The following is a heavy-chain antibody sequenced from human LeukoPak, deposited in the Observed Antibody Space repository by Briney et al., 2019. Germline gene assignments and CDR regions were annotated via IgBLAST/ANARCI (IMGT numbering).Heavy chain of an antibody. CDR3: ARLYYYDTSGYSLKYYFDY. CDR1: GGSVTSGSYY. Sequence: SESLSLTCTVSGGSVTSGSYYGSWIRQPPGKGLEWIGYIYYSGSTNYNPSLKSRVTISVDTSKNQFSLKVTSVTAADTAVYYCARLYYYDTSGYSLKYYFDYWGQGTLVTVSS. J-gene: IGHJ4*02. D-gene: IGHD3-22*01. CDR2: IYYSGST. V-gene: IGHV4-61*01.